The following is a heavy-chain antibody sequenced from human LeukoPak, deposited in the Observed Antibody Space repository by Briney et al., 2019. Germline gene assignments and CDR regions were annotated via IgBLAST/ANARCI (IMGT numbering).Heavy chain of an antibody. V-gene: IGHV1-8*01. CDR3: ARGRQGGGYRFGDY. Sequence: ASVKVSCKASGGTFSSFAINWVRQATGQGLEWMGWMNPNSGNTGYAQKFQGRVTMTRNTSISTAYMELSSLRSEDTAVYYCARGRQGGGYRFGDYWGQGTLVTVSS. J-gene: IGHJ4*02. CDR1: GGTFSSFA. D-gene: IGHD5-12*01. CDR2: MNPNSGNT.